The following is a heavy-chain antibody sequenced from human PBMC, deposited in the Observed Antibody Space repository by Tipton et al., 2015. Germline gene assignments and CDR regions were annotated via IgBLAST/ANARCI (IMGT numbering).Heavy chain of an antibody. CDR2: ISHSGNT. J-gene: IGHJ4*02. CDR1: AYSISSDYY. D-gene: IGHD3-9*01. V-gene: IGHV4-38-2*01. CDR3: ACHDYDILTRDYQTVDY. Sequence: TLSLTCAVSAYSISSDYYWGWIRQPPGKGLEWIGSISHSGNTYYNPSLKSRVTMSRDTSKNQFSLKLTSVTAADTAVYYCACHDYDILTRDYQTVDYWGQGTLVTVSS.